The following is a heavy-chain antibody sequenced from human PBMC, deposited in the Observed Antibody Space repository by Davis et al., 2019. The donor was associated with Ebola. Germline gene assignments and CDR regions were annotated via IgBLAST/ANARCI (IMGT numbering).Heavy chain of an antibody. J-gene: IGHJ4*02. V-gene: IGHV3-20*04. Sequence: GGSLRLSCAASGFTFSSYAMSWVRQVPGKGLECVSGISWNGDITSYADSVKGRFTISRDNAKNSLYLQMNSLRAEDTAFYYCARRVYDSRGYYYFDYWGQGTLVTVSS. CDR3: ARRVYDSRGYYYFDY. D-gene: IGHD3-22*01. CDR2: ISWNGDIT. CDR1: GFTFSSYA.